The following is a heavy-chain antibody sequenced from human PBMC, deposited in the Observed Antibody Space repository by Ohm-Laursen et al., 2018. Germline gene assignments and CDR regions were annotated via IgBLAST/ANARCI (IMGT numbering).Heavy chain of an antibody. CDR1: GFSFDDYA. Sequence: RSLRLSCAASGFSFDDYAMHRVRQAPGKGLEWVSGISWNSASIGYADSVRGRFTISRDNAKNTLYLQMNSLRAEDTAVYYCASLRYCSGGSCNIDSWGQGTLVTVSS. V-gene: IGHV3-9*01. CDR2: ISWNSASI. CDR3: ASLRYCSGGSCNIDS. J-gene: IGHJ4*02. D-gene: IGHD2-15*01.